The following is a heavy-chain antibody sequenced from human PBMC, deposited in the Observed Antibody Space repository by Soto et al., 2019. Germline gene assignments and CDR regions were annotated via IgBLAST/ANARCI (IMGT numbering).Heavy chain of an antibody. Sequence: SETLSLTCTVNGGSFSDYTWSWIRQPPGKRLKWIGEINNSGGTNYNPSLKSRVTISVDTSKSEFSLKLSSVTAADTAVYYCARGVATIRDWGQGTLVTVSS. J-gene: IGHJ4*02. CDR3: ARGVATIRD. CDR1: GGSFSDYT. V-gene: IGHV4-34*01. CDR2: INNSGGT. D-gene: IGHD5-12*01.